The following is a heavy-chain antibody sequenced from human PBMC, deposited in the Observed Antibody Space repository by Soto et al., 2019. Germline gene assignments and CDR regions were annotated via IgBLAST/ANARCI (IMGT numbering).Heavy chain of an antibody. CDR3: ARGGLYAYYQDN. Sequence: EVQLVESRGGVVQPGASLRLSCTASGFTFSTYWMHWVRQAPGKGLVWLSRLKGDGSMTDYADSVKGRFTISRDNAENTLYLQMNGLRAEDTAIYYCARGGLYAYYQDNWGQGTLVTVSS. J-gene: IGHJ4*02. V-gene: IGHV3-74*01. CDR1: GFTFSTYW. D-gene: IGHD3-16*01. CDR2: LKGDGSMT.